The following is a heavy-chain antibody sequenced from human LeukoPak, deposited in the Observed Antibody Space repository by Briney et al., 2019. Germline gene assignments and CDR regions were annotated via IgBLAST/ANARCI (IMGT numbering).Heavy chain of an antibody. J-gene: IGHJ5*02. CDR2: IYYSGST. Sequence: SETLSLTCTVSGGSISSYYWSWIRQPPGKGLEWIGYIYYSGSTNYNPSLKSRVTISVDTSKNQFSLKLSSVTAADTAVYYCARLQGGSYRRLNWFDPWGQGTLVTASS. CDR3: ARLQGGSYRRLNWFDP. CDR1: GGSISSYY. D-gene: IGHD1-26*01. V-gene: IGHV4-59*08.